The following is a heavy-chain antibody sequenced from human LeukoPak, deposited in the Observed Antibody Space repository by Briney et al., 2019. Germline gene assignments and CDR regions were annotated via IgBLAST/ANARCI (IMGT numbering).Heavy chain of an antibody. D-gene: IGHD2-2*01. V-gene: IGHV1-18*01. CDR1: GYTFSSYD. CDR2: ISAYNGNT. Sequence: ASVKVSCKASGYTFSSYDISWVRQAPGQGLEWMGWISAYNGNTNYAHKFQGRVTMTTDTSTTTAYMELRSLRSDDTAVYYCARSPHILVVPTAFSSWGQGTLVTVSS. CDR3: ARSPHILVVPTAFSS. J-gene: IGHJ4*02.